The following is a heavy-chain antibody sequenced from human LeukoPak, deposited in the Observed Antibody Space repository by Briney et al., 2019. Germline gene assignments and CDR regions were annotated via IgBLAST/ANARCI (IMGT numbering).Heavy chain of an antibody. V-gene: IGHV3-30*18. CDR3: AKDGDDIVVVVAAT. D-gene: IGHD2-15*01. Sequence: PGRSLRLSCAASGFTFSSYGVHWVRQAPGKGLEWVAVISYDGSNKYYADSVKGRFTISRDNSKNTLYLQMNSLRAEDTAVYYCAKDGDDIVVVVAATWGQGTLVTVPS. CDR2: ISYDGSNK. CDR1: GFTFSSYG. J-gene: IGHJ4*02.